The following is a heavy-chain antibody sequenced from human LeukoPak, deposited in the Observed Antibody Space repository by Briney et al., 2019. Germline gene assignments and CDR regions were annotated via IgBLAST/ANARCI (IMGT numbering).Heavy chain of an antibody. V-gene: IGHV3-7*01. CDR2: IKQDGSEK. CDR3: ARDRGAAGPTFYYYYGMDV. J-gene: IGHJ6*02. Sequence: PGGSLRLSCAASGFTFSSYWMSWVRQAPGKGLEWVANIKQDGSEKYYVDSVKGRFTISRDNAKNSLYLQMNSLRAEDTAVYYCARDRGAAGPTFYYYYGMDVWGQGTTVTVSS. CDR1: GFTFSSYW. D-gene: IGHD6-13*01.